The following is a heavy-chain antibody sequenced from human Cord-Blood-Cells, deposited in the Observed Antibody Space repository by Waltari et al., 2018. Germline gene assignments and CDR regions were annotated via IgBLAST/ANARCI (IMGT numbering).Heavy chain of an antibody. V-gene: IGHV3-53*01. D-gene: IGHD3-22*01. J-gene: IGHJ4*02. CDR1: GFTVSSNY. CDR3: AREYDSSGYYFDY. CDR2: INSGGST. Sequence: EVQLVESGGGLIQPGGSLRLSCAASGFTVSSNYMSWVRQAPGKWLEWVSVINSGGSTYYADSVKGRFTISRDNSKNTLYLQMNSLRAEDTAVYYCAREYDSSGYYFDYWGQGTLVTVSS.